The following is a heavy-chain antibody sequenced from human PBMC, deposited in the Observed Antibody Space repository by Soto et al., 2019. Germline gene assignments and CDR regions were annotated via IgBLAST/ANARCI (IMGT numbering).Heavy chain of an antibody. CDR2: ISRSSSTI. V-gene: IGHV3-48*02. CDR3: AREGYPFDY. CDR1: GFTFSSYS. J-gene: IGHJ4*02. D-gene: IGHD5-12*01. Sequence: EVQLVESGGGLVQPGGSLRLSCAASGFTFSSYSMNWVRQAPGKGLEWVSYISRSSSTIYYADSVKGRFTISRDNAKNSLYPQMNSLRDEDTAVYYCAREGYPFDYWGQGTLVTVSS.